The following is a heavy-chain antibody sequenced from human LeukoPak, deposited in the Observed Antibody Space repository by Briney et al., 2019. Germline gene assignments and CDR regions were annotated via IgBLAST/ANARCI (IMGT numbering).Heavy chain of an antibody. J-gene: IGHJ5*02. D-gene: IGHD2-21*01. CDR2: IWAYGTT. CDR3: ARDGAGIESWVELDP. V-gene: IGHV3-66*03. CDR1: GFSVSNHY. Sequence: GGSLRLSCAASGFSVSNHYMAWVRQAPGRRLEWVSFIWAYGTTFYTDSVRGRFTVSRDQFKNTLYLQMSSLRPDDTALYYCARDGAGIESWVELDPWGQGTQVTVSA.